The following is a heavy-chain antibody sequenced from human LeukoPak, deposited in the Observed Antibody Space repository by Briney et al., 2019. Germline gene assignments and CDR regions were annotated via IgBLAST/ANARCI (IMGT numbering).Heavy chain of an antibody. CDR1: GFTFSSYG. CDR3: ARDGRDGYNYYFDY. J-gene: IGHJ4*02. Sequence: PGRSLRLSCAASGFTFSSYGMHWVRQAPGKGLEWVAVIWYDGSNKYYADSVKGRFTISRDNSKNTLYLQMNSLRAEDTAVYYCARDGRDGYNYYFDYWGQGTLVTVSS. D-gene: IGHD5-24*01. V-gene: IGHV3-33*01. CDR2: IWYDGSNK.